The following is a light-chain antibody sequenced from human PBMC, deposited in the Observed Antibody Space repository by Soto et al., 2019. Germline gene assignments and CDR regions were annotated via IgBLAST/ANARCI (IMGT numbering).Light chain of an antibody. CDR3: QKYNNWPRT. CDR2: GAS. Sequence: EIVMTQSPATLSVSPGEGVTLSCRASQSVSSNLAWYQQRPGQAPRLLIYGASTRATGIPARFSGSGSGTEFTLTISRLQSEDFAVYYCQKYNNWPRTCGQGTKVDIK. V-gene: IGKV3-15*01. CDR1: QSVSSN. J-gene: IGKJ1*01.